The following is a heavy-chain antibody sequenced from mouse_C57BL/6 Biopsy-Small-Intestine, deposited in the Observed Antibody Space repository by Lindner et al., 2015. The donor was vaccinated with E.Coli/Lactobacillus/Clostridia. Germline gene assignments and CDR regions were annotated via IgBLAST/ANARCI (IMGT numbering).Heavy chain of an antibody. D-gene: IGHD2-1*01. CDR3: TTLGNYDYTMDY. CDR1: GFNFKDDY. CDR2: IDPENGDI. J-gene: IGHJ4*01. Sequence: VQLQESGAELVRPGASVKLSCTTSGFNFKDDYMHWVKQRPEQGLEWIGWIDPENGDIEYASKFQGKATITADTSSNTAYLQLSSLTPEDTAVYYCTTLGNYDYTMDYRGQGTSVTVSS. V-gene: IGHV14-4*01.